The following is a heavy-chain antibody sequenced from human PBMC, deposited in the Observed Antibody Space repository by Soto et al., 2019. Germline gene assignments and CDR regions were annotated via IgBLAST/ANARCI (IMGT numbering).Heavy chain of an antibody. CDR1: GGSISSSNW. CDR3: ARYHYYYDSSGYHYYFDY. Sequence: TSETLSLTCAVSGGSISSSNWWSWVRQPPGKGLEWIGEIYHSGSTNYNPSLKSRVTISVDKSKNQFSLKLSSVTAADTAVYYCARYHYYYDSSGYHYYFDYWGQGTLVTVSS. D-gene: IGHD3-22*01. V-gene: IGHV4-4*02. CDR2: IYHSGST. J-gene: IGHJ4*02.